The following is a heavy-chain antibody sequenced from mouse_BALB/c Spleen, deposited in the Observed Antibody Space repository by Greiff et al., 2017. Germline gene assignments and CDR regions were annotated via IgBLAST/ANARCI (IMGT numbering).Heavy chain of an antibody. CDR1: GYSITSGYY. CDR2: ISYDGSN. J-gene: IGHJ3*01. V-gene: IGHV3-6*02. D-gene: IGHD2-14*01. Sequence: EVQLQESGPGLVKPSQSLSLTCSVTGYSITSGYYWNWIRPSPGNILEWMGYISYDGSNNYNPSLKNRISITRDTSKNQFFLKLNSVTTEDTATYDCARDYCRYDGFAYWGQGTMVTVSA. CDR3: ARDYCRYDGFAY.